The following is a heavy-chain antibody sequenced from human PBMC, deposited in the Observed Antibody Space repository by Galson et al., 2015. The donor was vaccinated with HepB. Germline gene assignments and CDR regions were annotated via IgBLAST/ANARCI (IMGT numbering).Heavy chain of an antibody. D-gene: IGHD5-18*01. CDR3: ARDDGAQLWFSPIDY. CDR1: GFTFSSYS. Sequence: SLRLSCAASGFTFSSYSMNWVRQAPGKGLEWVSYISSSSSTIYYADSVKGRFTISRDNAKNSLYLQMNSLRAEDTAVYYCARDDGAQLWFSPIDYWGQGTLVTVSS. V-gene: IGHV3-48*01. J-gene: IGHJ4*02. CDR2: ISSSSSTI.